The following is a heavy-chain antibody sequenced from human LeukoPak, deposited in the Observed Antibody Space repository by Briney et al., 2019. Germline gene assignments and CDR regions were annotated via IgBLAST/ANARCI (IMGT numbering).Heavy chain of an antibody. Sequence: GGSLRLSCGASGFPFSGSAMHWVRQASGKGLEGVGRIKSKANSYATAYTASVKGGFTISRDNSKNTADLQMHSLKTEDTAVYYWTRRDYYDSSGYYDYWGQGTLVTVSS. CDR3: TRRDYYDSSGYYDY. J-gene: IGHJ4*02. CDR1: GFPFSGSA. D-gene: IGHD3-22*01. CDR2: IKSKANSYAT. V-gene: IGHV3-73*01.